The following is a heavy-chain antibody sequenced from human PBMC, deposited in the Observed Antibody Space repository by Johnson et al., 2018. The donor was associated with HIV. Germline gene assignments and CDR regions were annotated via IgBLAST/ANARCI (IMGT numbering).Heavy chain of an antibody. Sequence: QVQLVESGGGVVQPGRSLRLSCAASGFTFSSYAMHWVRKAPGKGLEWVAVISYDGSNKYYADSVKGRFTISRDNSKNTLYLQMGSLRAEDMAVYYCARASGEWDAFDIWGQGTMVTVSS. CDR1: GFTFSSYA. D-gene: IGHD3-10*01. CDR2: ISYDGSNK. J-gene: IGHJ3*02. V-gene: IGHV3-30*14. CDR3: ARASGEWDAFDI.